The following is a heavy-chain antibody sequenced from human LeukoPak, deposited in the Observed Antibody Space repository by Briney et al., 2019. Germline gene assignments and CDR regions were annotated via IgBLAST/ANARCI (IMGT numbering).Heavy chain of an antibody. CDR1: GLTFRSYG. D-gene: IGHD1-26*01. V-gene: IGHV3-23*01. Sequence: GGTLRLSCAASGLTFRSYGMGWVRQAPGKWLEWVSSITSSGTTNYADSVKDRFVISRDNSKDTLFLQMNSLRVEDTAVYYCANSGSYSIYWGQGTLVTVSS. CDR3: ANSGSYSIY. J-gene: IGHJ4*02. CDR2: ITSSGTT.